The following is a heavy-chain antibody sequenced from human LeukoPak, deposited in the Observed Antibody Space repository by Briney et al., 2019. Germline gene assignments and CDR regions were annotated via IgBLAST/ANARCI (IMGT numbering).Heavy chain of an antibody. CDR1: GYSFTSYW. V-gene: IGHV5-51*01. CDR2: IYPGDSDT. J-gene: IGHJ5*02. Sequence: GESLKISCNGSGYSFTSYWIGWVRQMPGKGLEWMGIIYPGDSDTRYSPSFQGQVTISADKSISTAYLQWSSLKASDTAMYYCARQLCSGGSCYLNWFDPWGQGTLVTVSS. CDR3: ARQLCSGGSCYLNWFDP. D-gene: IGHD2-15*01.